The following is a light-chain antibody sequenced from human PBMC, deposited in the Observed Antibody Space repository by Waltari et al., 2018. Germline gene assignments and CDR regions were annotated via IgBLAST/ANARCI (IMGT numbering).Light chain of an antibody. J-gene: IGKJ2*01. CDR3: QQYNNWPYT. V-gene: IGKV3D-15*01. CDR2: GAS. CDR1: QSVSSN. Sequence: DIVMMQSPSTLSLSPGERATLSCRPTQSVSSNLAWYQHKPGQAPMLLIYGASPRATGIPARFSGSGSGTEFTLTISSLQSEDFAVYYCQQYNNWPYTFGQGTKLEIK.